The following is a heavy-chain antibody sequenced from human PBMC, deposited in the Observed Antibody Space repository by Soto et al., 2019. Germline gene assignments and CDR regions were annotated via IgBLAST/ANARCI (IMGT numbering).Heavy chain of an antibody. V-gene: IGHV4-39*01. J-gene: IGHJ4*02. CDR3: GRLEGLATISYYFDY. CDR1: GGSVSSSSYY. Sequence: QLQLQESCPGLVKNSETLSITCTVSGGSVSSSSYYWGGVRQPPRKGLEWIGSVYYSGRTYYNQSLESRVTISVDKSKNQSSLKLRSLSAADTAVYYCGRLEGLATISYYFDYWGQGALVTVSS. CDR2: VYYSGRT. D-gene: IGHD3-9*01.